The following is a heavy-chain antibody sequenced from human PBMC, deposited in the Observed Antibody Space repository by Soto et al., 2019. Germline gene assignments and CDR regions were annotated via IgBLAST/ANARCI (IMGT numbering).Heavy chain of an antibody. J-gene: IGHJ5*02. V-gene: IGHV4-31*03. Sequence: SETLSLTCTVSGGSISSGGYYWSWIRQHPGRGLEWIGYIYYNGNTYYNPSLKSRVTVSVDTSKNQFSLNVRSVTAANTAVYYCARCSLVVIPVPGFDPWGQGTLVTVSS. CDR1: GGSISSGGYY. D-gene: IGHD2-15*01. CDR2: IYYNGNT. CDR3: ARCSLVVIPVPGFDP.